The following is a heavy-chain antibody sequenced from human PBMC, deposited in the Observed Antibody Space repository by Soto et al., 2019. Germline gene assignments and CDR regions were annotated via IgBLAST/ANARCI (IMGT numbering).Heavy chain of an antibody. D-gene: IGHD3-22*01. Sequence: ASVKVSCKASGYTFTSYAMHWVRQAPGQRLEWMGWINAGNGNTKYSQNFQGRVTFTRDTSANTAYMELTSLISEDTAVYYCARPKDYDDCIDTWGQGTLVTVSS. CDR1: GYTFTSYA. J-gene: IGHJ5*02. CDR2: INAGNGNT. CDR3: ARPKDYDDCIDT. V-gene: IGHV1-3*01.